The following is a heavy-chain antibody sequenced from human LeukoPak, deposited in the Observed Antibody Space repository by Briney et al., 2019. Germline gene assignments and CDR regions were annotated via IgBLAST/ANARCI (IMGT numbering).Heavy chain of an antibody. CDR3: ARAEYSGSYPLWY. D-gene: IGHD1-26*01. V-gene: IGHV3-20*04. J-gene: IGHJ4*02. CDR1: GFTFSSYW. CDR2: INWNGGST. Sequence: GGSLRLSCAASGFTFSSYWMSWVRQAPGKGLEWVSGINWNGGSTGYGDSVKGRFTISRDNAKNSLYLQMNSLRAEDTALYYCARAEYSGSYPLWYWGQGTLVTVSS.